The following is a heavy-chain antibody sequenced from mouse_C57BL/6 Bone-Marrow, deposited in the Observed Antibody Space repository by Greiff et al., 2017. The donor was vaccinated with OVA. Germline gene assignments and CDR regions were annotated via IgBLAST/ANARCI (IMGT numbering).Heavy chain of an antibody. CDR2: ISSGSSTI. V-gene: IGHV5-17*01. CDR1: GFTFSDYG. J-gene: IGHJ4*01. CDR3: ASYGSSFYYAMDY. Sequence: EMQGVESGGGLVKPGGSLKLSCAASGFTFSDYGMHWVRQAPEKGLEWVAYISSGSSTIYYADTVKGRFTISRDNAKNTLFLQMPSLRSEDTAMYYCASYGSSFYYAMDYWGQGTSVTVSS. D-gene: IGHD1-1*01.